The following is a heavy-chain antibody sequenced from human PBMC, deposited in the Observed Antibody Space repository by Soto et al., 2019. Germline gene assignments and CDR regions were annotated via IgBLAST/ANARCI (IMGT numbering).Heavy chain of an antibody. CDR2: IYYSGST. CDR3: ARGPGDYVDY. V-gene: IGHV4-31*03. Sequence: SETLYLTCTVSGGSISSGGYYWSWIRQHPGKGLEWIGYIYYSGSTYYNPSLKSRVTISVDTSKNQFSLKLSSVTAADTAVYYCARGPGDYVDYWGQGTLVTVSS. J-gene: IGHJ4*02. CDR1: GGSISSGGYY. D-gene: IGHD4-17*01.